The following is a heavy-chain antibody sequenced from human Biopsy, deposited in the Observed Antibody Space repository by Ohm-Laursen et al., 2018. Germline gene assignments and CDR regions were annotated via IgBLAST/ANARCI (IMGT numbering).Heavy chain of an antibody. Sequence: GTLSLTCTVSGGSISSDYWSWIRQPPRKGLEWIGYISSRGSTNYNPSLRGRVTITVDTSRNQVSLTLRSVTAADTAVYYCARDSGILNYGNFKYYHYYGMDVWGHGTKVTVSS. V-gene: IGHV4-59*01. CDR1: GGSISSDY. J-gene: IGHJ6*02. CDR2: ISSRGST. CDR3: ARDSGILNYGNFKYYHYYGMDV. D-gene: IGHD4-11*01.